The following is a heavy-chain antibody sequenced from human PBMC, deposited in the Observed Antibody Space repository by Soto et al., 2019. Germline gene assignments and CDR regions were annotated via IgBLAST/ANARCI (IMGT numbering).Heavy chain of an antibody. V-gene: IGHV3-33*01. J-gene: IGHJ4*02. CDR1: GFTFSSYG. CDR3: ARDAGYSSSWNDY. CDR2: IWYDGSNK. Sequence: PGGSLRLSCAASGFTFSSYGMHWVRQAPGKGLEWVAVIWYDGSNKYYADSVKGRFTISRDNSKNTLYLQMNSLRAEDTAVYYCARDAGYSSSWNDYWGQGTLVTVSS. D-gene: IGHD6-13*01.